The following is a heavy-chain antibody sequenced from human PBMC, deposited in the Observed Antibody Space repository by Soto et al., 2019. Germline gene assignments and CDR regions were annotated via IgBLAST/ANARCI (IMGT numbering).Heavy chain of an antibody. CDR2: IIPIFGTA. CDR1: GGTFSSYA. Sequence: QVQLVQSGAEVKKPGSSVQVSCKASGGTFSSYAISWVRQAPGQGLEWMGGIIPIFGTANYAQKFQGRVTITADEATGTAYMELSRLRSEDTAVYYCARGNGSGSYYKKYYYYYGMDVWGQGTTVTVSS. V-gene: IGHV1-69*01. J-gene: IGHJ6*02. CDR3: ARGNGSGSYYKKYYYYYGMDV. D-gene: IGHD3-10*01.